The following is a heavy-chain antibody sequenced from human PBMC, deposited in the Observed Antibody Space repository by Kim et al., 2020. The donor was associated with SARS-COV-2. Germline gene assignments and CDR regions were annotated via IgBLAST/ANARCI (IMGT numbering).Heavy chain of an antibody. V-gene: IGHV4-39*07. Sequence: YNPTPESHVTISGETSKNKFSLKLSSVTAADTAVYYCARDDYGGNNWFDPWGQGTLVTVSS. J-gene: IGHJ5*02. D-gene: IGHD4-17*01. CDR3: ARDDYGGNNWFDP.